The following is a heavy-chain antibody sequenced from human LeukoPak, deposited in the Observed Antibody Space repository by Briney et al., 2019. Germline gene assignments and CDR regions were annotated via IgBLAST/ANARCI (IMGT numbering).Heavy chain of an antibody. V-gene: IGHV1-18*04. Sequence: ASVKVSCKASGYTFTGYYMHWVRQAPGQGLEWMGWISAYNGNTNYAQKLQGRVTMTTDTSTSTAYMELRSLRSDDTAVYYCARDLYGDYLNWFDPWGQGTLVTVSS. CDR2: ISAYNGNT. D-gene: IGHD4-17*01. CDR1: GYTFTGYY. CDR3: ARDLYGDYLNWFDP. J-gene: IGHJ5*02.